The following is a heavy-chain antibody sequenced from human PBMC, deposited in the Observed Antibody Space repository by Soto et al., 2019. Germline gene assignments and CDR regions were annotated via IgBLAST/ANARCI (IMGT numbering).Heavy chain of an antibody. V-gene: IGHV1-18*01. CDR2: ISVFNGNT. CDR3: GRDRSGGIIDS. J-gene: IGHJ3*01. D-gene: IGHD2-15*01. CDR1: GYTFTGYG. Sequence: QVQLVQSGAEVKKPGASVKVSCKTSGYTFTGYGINWVRQAPGHGLEWLGWISVFNGNTKYGQNIQDRVIMTTDTATSTAYMELRSLRSDDAAVYFCGRDRSGGIIDSWGQGTMLIVSS.